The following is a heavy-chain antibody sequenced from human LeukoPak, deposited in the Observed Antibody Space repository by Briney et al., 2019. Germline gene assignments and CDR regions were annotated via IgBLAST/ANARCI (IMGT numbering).Heavy chain of an antibody. V-gene: IGHV1-18*01. CDR3: AREDARRGSRGYFYC. CDR1: GYTFTSYG. J-gene: IGHJ4*02. Sequence: ASVKVSCKASGYTFTSYGISWVRQAPGQGLEWMGWISGDNGSTNYAQKLQGRVTMTTDTSTSTAYMELRRLRSDDSAVYYCAREDARRGSRGYFYCWGQRTLVTASS. CDR2: ISGDNGST.